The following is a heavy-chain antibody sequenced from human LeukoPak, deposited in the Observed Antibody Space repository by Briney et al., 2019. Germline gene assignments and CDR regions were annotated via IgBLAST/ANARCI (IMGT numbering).Heavy chain of an antibody. CDR3: ARQSLDTEDYFDE. CDR2: VNLQGST. V-gene: IGHV4-4*01. CDR1: CSPMCNREC. J-gene: IGHJ4*02. D-gene: IGHD3-10*01. Sequence: SGTLSLTCDVPCSPMCNRECCTCARQPPGKGLEWIGEVNLQGSTNYNPSLKSRVTISVDTSTNQFSLKLRGVNRTQTDGDRCARQSLDTEDYFDEWGQGTLVTVCS.